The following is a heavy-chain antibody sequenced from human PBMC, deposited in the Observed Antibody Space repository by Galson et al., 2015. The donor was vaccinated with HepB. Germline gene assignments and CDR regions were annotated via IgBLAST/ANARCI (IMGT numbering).Heavy chain of an antibody. Sequence: SLRLSCAASGFTFSGSAMHRVRQASGKGLEWVGRIRSKANSYATAYAASVKGRFTISRDDSKNTAYLQMNSLKTEDTAVYYCTRQVIGVRPFDYWGQGTLVTVSS. CDR1: GFTFSGSA. CDR2: IRSKANSYAT. V-gene: IGHV3-73*01. CDR3: TRQVIGVRPFDY. D-gene: IGHD2-21*01. J-gene: IGHJ4*02.